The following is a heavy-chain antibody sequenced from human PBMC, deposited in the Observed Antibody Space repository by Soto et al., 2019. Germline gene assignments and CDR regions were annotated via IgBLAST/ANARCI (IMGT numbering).Heavy chain of an antibody. CDR1: GGSFSGCY. CDR3: AINVLDTAMPDFDY. J-gene: IGHJ4*02. Sequence: PSETLSLTCAVYGGSFSGCYWSWIRQPPGKGLEWIGEINHSGSTNYNPSLKSRVTISVDTSKNQFSLKLSSVTAADTAVYCCAINVLDTAMPDFDYWGQGTLVTVS. V-gene: IGHV4-34*01. D-gene: IGHD5-18*01. CDR2: INHSGST.